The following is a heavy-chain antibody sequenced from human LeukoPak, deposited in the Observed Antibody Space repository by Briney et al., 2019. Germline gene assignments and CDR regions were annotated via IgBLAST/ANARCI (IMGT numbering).Heavy chain of an antibody. J-gene: IGHJ4*02. CDR2: ISGSSGST. CDR3: VRDDDRPDNGLDY. D-gene: IGHD3-22*01. CDR1: GFSFSSYA. V-gene: IGHV3-23*01. Sequence: PGGSLRLSCAASGFSFSSYAMSWVRQAPGKGLEWVSAISGSSGSTFYADSVKGRFSISRDNSKNTLYLQMNSLRAEDTAVYYCVRDDDRPDNGLDYWGQGTLVTVSS.